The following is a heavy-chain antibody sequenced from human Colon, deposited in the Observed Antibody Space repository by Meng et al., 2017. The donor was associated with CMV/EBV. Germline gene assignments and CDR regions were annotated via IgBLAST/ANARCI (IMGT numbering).Heavy chain of an antibody. CDR2: ILNDGSGT. CDR3: ARGAGGFDS. Sequence: GESLKISCVASGFTFRNYWMHWVRQSSGKGLVWVSHILNDGSGTGYADSVKGRFTISRDNAKNTLYLQMDSLRVEDTAVYYCARGAGGFDSWGQGTRVTVSS. J-gene: IGHJ4*02. D-gene: IGHD3-10*01. CDR1: GFTFRNYW. V-gene: IGHV3-74*01.